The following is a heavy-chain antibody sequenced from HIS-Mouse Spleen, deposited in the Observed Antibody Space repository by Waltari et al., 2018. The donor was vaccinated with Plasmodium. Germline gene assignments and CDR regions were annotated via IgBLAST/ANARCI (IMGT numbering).Heavy chain of an antibody. CDR1: GGSFSGYY. D-gene: IGHD3-10*01. J-gene: IGHJ4*02. CDR2: INHSGST. CDR3: ARGFGDYYGSGSYYNY. V-gene: IGHV4-34*02. Sequence: QVQLQQWGAGLLKPSETLSLTCAVYGGSFSGYYWSWIRQPPGKGLEWIGEINHSGSTNYNPSLKSRVTISVDTSKNQFSLKLSSVTAADTAVYYCARGFGDYYGSGSYYNYWGQGTLVTVSS.